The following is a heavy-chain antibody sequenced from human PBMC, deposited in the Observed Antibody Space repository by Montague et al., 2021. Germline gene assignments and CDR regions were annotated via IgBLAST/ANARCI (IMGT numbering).Heavy chain of an antibody. CDR1: GFTFSSYT. CDR2: ISSSSLYI. V-gene: IGHV3-21*01. D-gene: IGHD6-19*01. Sequence: SLRLSCAASGFTFSSYTINCVRQAPGKGLEWVSSISSSSLYIDYADSVKGRFTISRDNAKNSLYLQMNSLRAEDTAVYYCASLPYSSAWPYYFDHWGQGTLATVSS. CDR3: ASLPYSSAWPYYFDH. J-gene: IGHJ4*02.